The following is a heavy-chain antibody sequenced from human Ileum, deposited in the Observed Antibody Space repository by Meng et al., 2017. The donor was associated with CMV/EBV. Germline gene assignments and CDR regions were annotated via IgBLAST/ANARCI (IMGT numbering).Heavy chain of an antibody. J-gene: IGHJ4*02. Sequence: QLQLQWPRSVLVKPSATLSLTRTGAGGSICSGSYFWAWIRQPPGKGLEWIGSIHYGGSTFYNTSLKSRVTMSIDTSKNQFSLKMTSVTAADTAVYYCASGDSGNYRAYCDYWGQGTLVTVSS. CDR1: GGSICSGSYF. V-gene: IGHV4-39*07. CDR3: ASGDSGNYRAYCDY. CDR2: IHYGGST. D-gene: IGHD1-26*01.